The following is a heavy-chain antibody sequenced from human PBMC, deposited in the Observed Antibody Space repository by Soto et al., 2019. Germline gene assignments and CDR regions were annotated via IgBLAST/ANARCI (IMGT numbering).Heavy chain of an antibody. Sequence: GGSLRLSCAASGFTFSSYAMSWVRQAPGKGLEWVSAISGSGGSTYYADSVKGRFTISRDNSKNTLYLQMNSLRAEDTAVYYCANSITYYDFWSGFFYFDYWGQGTLVTVSS. D-gene: IGHD3-3*01. V-gene: IGHV3-23*01. CDR3: ANSITYYDFWSGFFYFDY. J-gene: IGHJ4*02. CDR2: ISGSGGST. CDR1: GFTFSSYA.